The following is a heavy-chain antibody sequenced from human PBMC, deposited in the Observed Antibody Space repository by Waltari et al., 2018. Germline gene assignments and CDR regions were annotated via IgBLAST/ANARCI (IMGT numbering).Heavy chain of an antibody. Sequence: VQLVQSGAEVKKPGSSVKVACQASGGPLRRYAMSWVRQAPGQGLEWMGGIIPIFGTANYAQKFQGRVTITTDESTSTAYMELISLRSEDTAVYYCASGNWGSKVGRGDYWGQGTLVTVSS. J-gene: IGHJ4*02. CDR1: GGPLRRYA. D-gene: IGHD7-27*01. CDR3: ASGNWGSKVGRGDY. V-gene: IGHV1-69*05. CDR2: IIPIFGTA.